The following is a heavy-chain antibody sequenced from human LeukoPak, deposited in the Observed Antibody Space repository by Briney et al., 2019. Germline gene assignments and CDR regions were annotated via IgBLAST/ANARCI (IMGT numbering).Heavy chain of an antibody. CDR3: AKGVEAYYYYYGMDV. D-gene: IGHD3-3*01. J-gene: IGHJ6*02. CDR2: ISYDGSNK. V-gene: IGHV3-30*18. CDR1: GFTFSSYG. Sequence: QPGGSLRLSCAASGFTFSSYGMHWVRQAPGKGLEWVAVISYDGSNKYYADSVKGRFTISRDNSKNTLYLQMNSLRAEDTAVYYCAKGVEAYYYYYGMDVWGQGTTVTVSS.